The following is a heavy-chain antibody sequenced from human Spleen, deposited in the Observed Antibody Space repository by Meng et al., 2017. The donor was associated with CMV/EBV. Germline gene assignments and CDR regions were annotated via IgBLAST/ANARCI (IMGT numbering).Heavy chain of an antibody. D-gene: IGHD2-2*01. CDR3: ARDPPPRYCTSTSCYFDY. J-gene: IGHJ4*02. CDR1: GFTFSAYS. Sequence: GGSLRLSCAASGFTFSAYSMNWVRQAPGKGLEWVSSIISGTGYIYYADSVKGRFTISRDNANNLLYLQMNSLRAEDTAVYYCARDPPPRYCTSTSCYFDYWGRGTLVTVSS. V-gene: IGHV3-21*06. CDR2: IISGTGYI.